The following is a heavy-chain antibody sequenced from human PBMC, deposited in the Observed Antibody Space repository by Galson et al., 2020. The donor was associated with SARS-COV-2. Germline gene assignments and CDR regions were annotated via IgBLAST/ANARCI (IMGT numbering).Heavy chain of an antibody. CDR2: IYSGGST. Sequence: GGSLRLSCAASGFTVSSNYMSWVRQAPGKGLEWVSVIYSGGSTYYADSAKGRFTISRHNSKNMLYLQMNSLRAEDTAVYYCARDYGELYFDYWGQGTLVTVSS. V-gene: IGHV3-53*04. D-gene: IGHD4-17*01. CDR1: GFTVSSNY. CDR3: ARDYGELYFDY. J-gene: IGHJ4*02.